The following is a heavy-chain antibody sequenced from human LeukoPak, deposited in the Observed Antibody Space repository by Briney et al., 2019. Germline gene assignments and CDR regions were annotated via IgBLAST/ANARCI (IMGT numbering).Heavy chain of an antibody. CDR2: IHYSGNT. CDR1: GGSMSGYY. J-gene: IGHJ6*04. CDR3: ARDAGTV. Sequence: SETLSLTCTVSGGSMSGYYWSWIRQPPGKRLEWIGYIHYSGNTNYNPSLKSRVTTSVDTSKNQFSLNLSSVTAADTALYYCARDAGTVWGKGTTVTISS. D-gene: IGHD1/OR15-1a*01. V-gene: IGHV4-59*01.